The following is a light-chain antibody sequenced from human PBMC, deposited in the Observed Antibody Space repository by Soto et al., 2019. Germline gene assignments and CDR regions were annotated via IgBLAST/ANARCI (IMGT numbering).Light chain of an antibody. CDR3: QQNFNFPRT. V-gene: IGKV1-5*01. Sequence: DIQMSQSPSTLSASVGDRVTVTCRASQTIGSWLAWYQQKPGTAPKVLIYAATYLQNGVPSRFSGTGSGADFTLTISSLQPEDFATYYCQQNFNFPRTFGQGTKVDI. CDR1: QTIGSW. J-gene: IGKJ1*01. CDR2: AAT.